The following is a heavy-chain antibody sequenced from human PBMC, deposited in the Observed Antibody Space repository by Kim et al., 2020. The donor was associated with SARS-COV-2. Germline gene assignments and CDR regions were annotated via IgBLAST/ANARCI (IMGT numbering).Heavy chain of an antibody. CDR1: EYTFTSYA. V-gene: IGHV1-3*01. CDR2: INAGNGNT. Sequence: ASVKVSCKASEYTFTSYAMHWVRQAPGQRLEWMGWINAGNGNTKYSQKFQGRVTITRDTSASTAYMELSSLRSEDTAVYYCARQMGYGSGSYLEYYYGMDVWGQGTTVTVS. J-gene: IGHJ6*02. D-gene: IGHD3-10*01. CDR3: ARQMGYGSGSYLEYYYGMDV.